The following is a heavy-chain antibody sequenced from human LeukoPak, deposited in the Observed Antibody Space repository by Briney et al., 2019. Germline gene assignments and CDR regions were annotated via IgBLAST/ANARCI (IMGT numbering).Heavy chain of an antibody. CDR3: ARGFRGWYAEGFDY. J-gene: IGHJ4*02. Sequence: GGSLRLSCAASGFSFSSYWMSWVRQAPGKGLEWVANIKQDGSEKYYVDSVRGRFTISRDNAKNSLYLQMNSLRAEDTAVYYCARGFRGWYAEGFDYWGQGTVVTVSS. D-gene: IGHD6-19*01. CDR1: GFSFSSYW. V-gene: IGHV3-7*01. CDR2: IKQDGSEK.